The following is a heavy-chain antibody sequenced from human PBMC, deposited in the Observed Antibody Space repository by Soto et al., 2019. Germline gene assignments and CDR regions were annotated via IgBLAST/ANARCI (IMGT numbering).Heavy chain of an antibody. CDR2: ISTYNGNTNT. Sequence: PSVKVSCKASTETFNNYGIAWVRQAPGQGLEWMGWISTYNGNTNTYHKKRFQGRFTMTSDSASNTAYMELRGLTPADTAVYYWARGGQKNMYPSKGPWGQGTLVTVSS. V-gene: IGHV1-18*04. CDR1: TETFNNYG. D-gene: IGHD2-2*01. CDR3: ARGGQKNMYPSKGP. J-gene: IGHJ5*02.